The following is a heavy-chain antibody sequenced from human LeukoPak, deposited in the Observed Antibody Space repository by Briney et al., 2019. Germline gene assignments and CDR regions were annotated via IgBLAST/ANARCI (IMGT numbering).Heavy chain of an antibody. CDR1: GFNFNNCT. Sequence: GGSLRLSCAASGFNFNNCTFNWVRQAPGTGLEWVSSISSRSTYIYYADSMKGRFTISRDNAKNSLYLQMNSLRAEDTAVYYCARSPGGTYYYYYMDVWGKGTTVTVSS. CDR2: ISSRSTYI. CDR3: ARSPGGTYYYYYMDV. D-gene: IGHD3-10*01. V-gene: IGHV3-21*01. J-gene: IGHJ6*03.